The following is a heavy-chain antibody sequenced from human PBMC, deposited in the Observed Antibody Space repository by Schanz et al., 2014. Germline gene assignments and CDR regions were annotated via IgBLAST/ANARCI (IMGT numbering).Heavy chain of an antibody. V-gene: IGHV4-39*01. CDR1: GATITSINYY. D-gene: IGHD2-21*01. J-gene: IGHJ4*02. Sequence: QLQLQESGPGLVKPSETLSLTCTVSGATITSINYYWGWIRQPPGKGLEWIGSISYSGSTYYNPPLKGGVTIPVDTSKTQFPLKLSSVTAADTAVYYCARPGAYCGGDCYDYWGQGTLVTVSS. CDR2: ISYSGST. CDR3: ARPGAYCGGDCYDY.